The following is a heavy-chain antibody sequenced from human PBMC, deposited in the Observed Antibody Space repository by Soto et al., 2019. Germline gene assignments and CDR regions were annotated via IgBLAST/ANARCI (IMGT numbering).Heavy chain of an antibody. CDR2: ISAYNGNT. J-gene: IGHJ4*02. CDR1: GYTFTSYG. D-gene: IGHD4-17*01. V-gene: IGHV1-18*01. CDR3: ARDSSQMTTVTTSDY. Sequence: ASVPVSCKASGYTFTSYGISWVRQAPGQGLEWMGWISAYNGNTKYAQKLQGRVTMTTDTSTSTAYMELRSLRSDDTAVYYCARDSSQMTTVTTSDYWGQGTLVTVSS.